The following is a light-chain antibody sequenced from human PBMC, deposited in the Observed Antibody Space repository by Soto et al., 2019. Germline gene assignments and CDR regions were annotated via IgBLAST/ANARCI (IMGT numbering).Light chain of an antibody. Sequence: ENVLTQSPGTLSLSPGERATLSCRASQTVSSYLTWYQQRPGQAPRLLISGASRRATGIPDRFSGSGSGTDFPLTISRLDPEYFALYYCQHYGSSPITFGEGTRLEIK. CDR3: QHYGSSPIT. CDR1: QTVSSY. J-gene: IGKJ5*01. V-gene: IGKV3-20*01. CDR2: GAS.